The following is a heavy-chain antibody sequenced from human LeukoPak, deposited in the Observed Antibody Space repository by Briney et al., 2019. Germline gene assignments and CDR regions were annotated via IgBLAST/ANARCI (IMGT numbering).Heavy chain of an antibody. D-gene: IGHD3-22*01. Sequence: SETLSLTCTVSGGSISSGDYYWSWIRQPPGTGLEWIGYTYYSGSTYYNPSLKSRVTISVDTSKNQFSLKLSSVTAADTAVYYCARGYYYDSSGYYYANWFDPWGQGTLVTVSS. V-gene: IGHV4-30-4*01. J-gene: IGHJ5*02. CDR3: ARGYYYDSSGYYYANWFDP. CDR2: TYYSGST. CDR1: GGSISSGDYY.